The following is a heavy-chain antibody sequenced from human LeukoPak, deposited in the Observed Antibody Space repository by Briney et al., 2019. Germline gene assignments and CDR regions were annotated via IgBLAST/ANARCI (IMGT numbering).Heavy chain of an antibody. J-gene: IGHJ1*01. CDR3: ATHDSSGPEYFQH. CDR2: IYYSGST. V-gene: IGHV4-31*03. CDR1: GGSISSGGYY. D-gene: IGHD3-22*01. Sequence: SETLFLTCTVSGGSISSGGYYWSWIRQHPGKGLEWIGYIYYSGSTYYNPSLKSRVTISVDTSKNQFSLKLSSVTAADTAVYYCATHDSSGPEYFQHWGQGTLVTVSS.